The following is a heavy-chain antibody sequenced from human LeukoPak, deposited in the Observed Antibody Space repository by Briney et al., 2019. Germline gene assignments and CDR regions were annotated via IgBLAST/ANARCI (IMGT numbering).Heavy chain of an antibody. J-gene: IGHJ3*02. Sequence: VASVKVSCKASGGTFSSYAISWVRQAPGQGLEWMGGIIPIFGTANYAQEFQGRVTITADESTSTAYMELSSLRSEDTAVYYCARDRSTGAFDIWGQGTMVTVSS. CDR1: GGTFSSYA. CDR2: IIPIFGTA. D-gene: IGHD2-8*02. V-gene: IGHV1-69*13. CDR3: ARDRSTGAFDI.